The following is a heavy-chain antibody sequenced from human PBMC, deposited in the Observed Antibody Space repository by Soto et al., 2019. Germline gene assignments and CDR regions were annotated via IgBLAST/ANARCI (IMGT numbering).Heavy chain of an antibody. D-gene: IGHD3-22*01. Sequence: GGSLRLSCEASGFTFSSYSLYWVRQAPGKGLEWVASISSHSNYKYYADSVKGRFTISRDNAKNSLYLQMNSLRDEDTAVYYCARDPNYYDSSGYYAQNSDYWGQGTLVTVSS. V-gene: IGHV3-21*01. CDR3: ARDPNYYDSSGYYAQNSDY. CDR1: GFTFSSYS. J-gene: IGHJ4*02. CDR2: ISSHSNYK.